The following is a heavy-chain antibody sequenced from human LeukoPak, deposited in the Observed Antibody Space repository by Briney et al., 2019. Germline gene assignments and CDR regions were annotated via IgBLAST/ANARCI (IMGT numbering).Heavy chain of an antibody. V-gene: IGHV4-59*02. Sequence: SETLSLTCTISGGSVTSYYRSWIRQPPGKGLEWIGYIYYSGTTNYNPSLKSRVTISVDTSKNQFSLKLSSVTAADTAVYYCARGVYIAAAQYGYWGQGTLVTVSS. CDR3: ARGVYIAAAQYGY. CDR2: IYYSGTT. D-gene: IGHD6-13*01. J-gene: IGHJ4*02. CDR1: GGSVTSYY.